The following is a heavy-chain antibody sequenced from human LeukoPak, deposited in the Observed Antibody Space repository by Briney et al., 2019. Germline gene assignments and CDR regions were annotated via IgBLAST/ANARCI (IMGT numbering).Heavy chain of an antibody. D-gene: IGHD2-15*01. CDR2: INSDGSSI. CDR3: ARGVASGGSHRARYYYMDV. CDR1: GFTFISYG. V-gene: IGHV3-48*01. Sequence: GGSLRLSCTASGFTFISYGMNWVRQAPGKGLEWVSYINSDGSSIYYADSVKGRFTIARDNAKNSLYLQMNSLRAEDTAVYYCARGVASGGSHRARYYYMDVWGKGTTVTISS. J-gene: IGHJ6*03.